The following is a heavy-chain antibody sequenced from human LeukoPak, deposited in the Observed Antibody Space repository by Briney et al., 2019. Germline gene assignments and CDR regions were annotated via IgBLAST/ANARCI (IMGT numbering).Heavy chain of an antibody. J-gene: IGHJ1*01. CDR2: IYYSGST. CDR3: AGDGGSYNRYFQH. Sequence: SQTLSLTCTVSGGSISSGDYYWSWIRQPPGKGLEWIGYIYYSGSTYYNPSLKSRVTISVDTSKNQFSLKLSSVTAADTAVYYCAGDGGSYNRYFQHWGQGTLVTVSS. CDR1: GGSISSGDYY. D-gene: IGHD1-26*01. V-gene: IGHV4-30-4*01.